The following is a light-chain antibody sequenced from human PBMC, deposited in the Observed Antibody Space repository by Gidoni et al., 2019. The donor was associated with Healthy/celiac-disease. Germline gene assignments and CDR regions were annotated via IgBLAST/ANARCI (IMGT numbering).Light chain of an antibody. CDR3: QQRSNWPSIT. Sequence: EIVLTHSPATLSLSPGERATLSCRASQSVSSYLAWYQQKPGQAPRRLIYDASNRATGIPARFSGSGSGTDFTLTISSLEPEDFAVDYCQQRSNWPSITFXQXTRLEIK. CDR1: QSVSSY. V-gene: IGKV3-11*01. J-gene: IGKJ5*01. CDR2: DAS.